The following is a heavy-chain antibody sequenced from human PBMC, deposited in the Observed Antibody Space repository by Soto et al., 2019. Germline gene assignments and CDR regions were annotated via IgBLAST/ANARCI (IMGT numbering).Heavy chain of an antibody. J-gene: IGHJ4*02. D-gene: IGHD3-22*01. CDR3: ARGYHSSGYYYVYDY. CDR2: ISAYNGNT. Sequence: QGLEWMGWISAYNGNTNYAQKLQGRVTMTTDTSTSTAYMELRSLRSDDTAVYYCARGYHSSGYYYVYDYWRQGTLVTVSS. V-gene: IGHV1-18*01.